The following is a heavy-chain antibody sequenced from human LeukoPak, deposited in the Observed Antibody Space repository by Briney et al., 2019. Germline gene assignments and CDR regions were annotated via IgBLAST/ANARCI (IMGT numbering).Heavy chain of an antibody. Sequence: GGSLRLSCAASGFTISSYGMSWVRQAPGKGLEWVSSMCGGTTYYADSVKGRFTISRDNSKNIVSLQMNSLRAEDTAVYDCAKSVYGSGNYWGQGTLVTVSS. D-gene: IGHD3-10*01. CDR1: GFTISSYG. J-gene: IGHJ4*02. CDR3: AKSVYGSGNY. V-gene: IGHV3-23*01. CDR2: MCGGTT.